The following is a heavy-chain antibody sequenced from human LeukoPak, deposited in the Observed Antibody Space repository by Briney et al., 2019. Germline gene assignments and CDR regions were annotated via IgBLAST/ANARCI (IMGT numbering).Heavy chain of an antibody. V-gene: IGHV3-21*01. Sequence: GGSLRLSCAASGFTLTGWSMNWVRQAPGKGLEWVSSISSSSSYIYYADSVKGRFTISRDNAKNSLYLQMNSLRAEDTAVYYCARDYYDSSGYCDYWGQGTLVTVSS. D-gene: IGHD3-22*01. CDR1: GFTLTGWS. CDR2: ISSSSSYI. CDR3: ARDYYDSSGYCDY. J-gene: IGHJ4*02.